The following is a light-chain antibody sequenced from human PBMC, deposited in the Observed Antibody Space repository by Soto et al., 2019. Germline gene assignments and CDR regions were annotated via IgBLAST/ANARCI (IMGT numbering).Light chain of an antibody. CDR2: SVS. V-gene: IGKV3-20*01. Sequence: EIVLTHSPGTLSLSPGERANLSCRASQSVSRSDLAWYQQKPGQTPRLLIYSVSSRATGIPDRFSGSGSGTDFTLTISRLEPEDFAVYYCQQYGSSGTFGQGTKVDIK. CDR1: QSVSRSD. CDR3: QQYGSSGT. J-gene: IGKJ1*01.